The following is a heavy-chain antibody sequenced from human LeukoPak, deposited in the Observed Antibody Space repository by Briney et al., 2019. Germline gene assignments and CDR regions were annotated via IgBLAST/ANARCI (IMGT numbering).Heavy chain of an antibody. CDR1: GFTFSGSA. CDR3: AVMLRGVPY. D-gene: IGHD3-10*01. J-gene: IGHJ4*02. CDR2: IRSKTNNYAT. Sequence: GGSLKLSCAASGFTFSGSAMHWVRQASGKGLEWVGRIRSKTNNYATAYAASVTGRFTISRDDSKNTAYLQMNSLKAEDTAIYFCAVMLRGVPYWGQGTLVTVSS. V-gene: IGHV3-73*01.